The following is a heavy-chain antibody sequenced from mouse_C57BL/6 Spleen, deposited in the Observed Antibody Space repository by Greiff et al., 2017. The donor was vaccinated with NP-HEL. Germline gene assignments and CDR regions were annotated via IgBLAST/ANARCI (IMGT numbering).Heavy chain of an antibody. J-gene: IGHJ2*01. CDR1: GYTFTSYG. CDR3: ARYRLITTGSYYFDY. Sequence: QVQLKESGAELARPGASVKLSCKASGYTFTSYGISWVKQRTGQGLEWIGEIYPRSGNTYYNEKFKGKATLTADKSSSTAYMELRSLTSEDSAVYFCARYRLITTGSYYFDYWGQGTTLTVSS. CDR2: IYPRSGNT. D-gene: IGHD1-1*01. V-gene: IGHV1-81*01.